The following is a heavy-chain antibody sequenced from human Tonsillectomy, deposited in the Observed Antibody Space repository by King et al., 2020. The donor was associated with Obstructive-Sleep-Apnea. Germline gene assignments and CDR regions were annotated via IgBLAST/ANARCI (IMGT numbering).Heavy chain of an antibody. J-gene: IGHJ6*04. CDR1: GFSLSTSGVG. Sequence: TLKESGPTLVKPTQTLTLTCTFSGFSLSTSGVGVGWVRQPPGKALEWLALIYWDDDKRYSPSLKSRLTITKDTSKNQVVLPMTNMYPVYTATYYCAHLLDAVVVPAGDLAYYYSYGMDVWGEGTTVTVPS. CDR3: AHLLDAVVVPAGDLAYYYSYGMDV. CDR2: IYWDDDK. D-gene: IGHD2-2*01. V-gene: IGHV2-5*02.